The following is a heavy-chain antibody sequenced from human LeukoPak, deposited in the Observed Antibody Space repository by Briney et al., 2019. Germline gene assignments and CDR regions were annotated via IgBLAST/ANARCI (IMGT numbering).Heavy chain of an antibody. J-gene: IGHJ4*02. CDR1: GGSVSSGGYY. V-gene: IGHV4-61*02. CDR2: IYTSGST. CDR3: ARVDSSGLIDY. Sequence: SQTLSLTCTVSGGSVSSGGYYWSWIRQPAGKGLEWIGRIYTSGSTNYNPSLKSRVTMSVDTSKNQFSLKLSSVTAADTAVYYCARVDSSGLIDYWGQGTLVTVSS. D-gene: IGHD3-22*01.